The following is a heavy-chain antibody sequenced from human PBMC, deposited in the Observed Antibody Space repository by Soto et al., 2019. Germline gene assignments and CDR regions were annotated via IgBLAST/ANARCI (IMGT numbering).Heavy chain of an antibody. CDR2: IIPIFGTA. CDR3: ASDSYGTKYYYSHGMDV. V-gene: IGHV1-69*12. J-gene: IGHJ6*02. D-gene: IGHD5-18*01. CDR1: GGTFSSYA. Sequence: QVQLVQSGAEVKKPGSSVKVSCKASGGTFSSYAISWVRQAPGQGLEWMGGIIPIFGTANYAQKFQGRVTITADESTSTAYMELSSLRSEDTAVYYCASDSYGTKYYYSHGMDVWGQGTTVTVSS.